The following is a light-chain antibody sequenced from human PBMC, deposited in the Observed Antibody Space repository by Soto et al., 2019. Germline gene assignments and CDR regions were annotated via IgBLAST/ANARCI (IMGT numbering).Light chain of an antibody. V-gene: IGKV1-9*01. CDR1: QGISSY. J-gene: IGKJ4*01. CDR3: QHLNSYPPT. CDR2: GAS. Sequence: DIQLTQSPSFLSASVGDRVTITCRASQGISSYLAWYQQKPGKAPKLLIYGASTLHSGGPSSFSGSGSGTDFTLTISCLQAEDFASYYCQHLNSYPPTFGGGTKVEIK.